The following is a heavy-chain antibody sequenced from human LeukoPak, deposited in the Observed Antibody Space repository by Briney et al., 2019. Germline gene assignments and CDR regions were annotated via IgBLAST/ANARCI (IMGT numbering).Heavy chain of an antibody. CDR3: AKDASYSSGGGYFDY. J-gene: IGHJ4*02. Sequence: PGGSLRLSCAASGLTFDEYAMHWVRQAPGKGLEWVSGMSGNRGSIGYADSVKGRFNISRDNAKNSLYLQMNSLRAEDTALYYCAKDASYSSGGGYFDYWGQGTLVTVSS. D-gene: IGHD6-19*01. V-gene: IGHV3-9*01. CDR1: GLTFDEYA. CDR2: MSGNRGSI.